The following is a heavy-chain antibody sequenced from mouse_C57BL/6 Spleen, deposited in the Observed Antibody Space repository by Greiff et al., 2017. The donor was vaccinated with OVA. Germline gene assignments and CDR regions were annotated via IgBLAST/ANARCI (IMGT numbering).Heavy chain of an antibody. CDR3: ARSGIYPGDY. J-gene: IGHJ2*01. Sequence: QVQLKQSGPELVKPGASVKISCKASGYAFSSSWMHWVKQRPGKGLEWIGRIYPGDGDTNYNGKFKGKATLTADKSSSTAYMQLSSLTSEDAAVYFCARSGIYPGDYWGQGTTLTVSS. CDR1: GYAFSSSW. V-gene: IGHV1-82*01. CDR2: IYPGDGDT. D-gene: IGHD3-1*01.